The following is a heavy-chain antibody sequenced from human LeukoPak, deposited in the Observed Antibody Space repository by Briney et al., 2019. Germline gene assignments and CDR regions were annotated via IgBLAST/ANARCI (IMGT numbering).Heavy chain of an antibody. CDR3: ARHPYSNFVLDS. CDR2: IYFRGDT. J-gene: IGHJ4*02. CDR1: GXSISNYY. Sequence: PSETLSLTCTVSGXSISNYYGSWIRQPPGRGLEWIGYIYFRGDTKYNPSLKSRVTISVDTSKNQFSLNLSSVTAADTAVYYCARHPYSNFVLDSWGQGTQVTVSS. D-gene: IGHD4-11*01. V-gene: IGHV4-59*08.